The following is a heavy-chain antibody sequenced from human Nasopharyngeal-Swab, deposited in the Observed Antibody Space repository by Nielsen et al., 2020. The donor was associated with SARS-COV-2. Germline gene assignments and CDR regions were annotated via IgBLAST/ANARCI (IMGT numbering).Heavy chain of an antibody. Sequence: GASLKISCAVSGFSFSNYGMTWVRQAPGKGLEWVSGISHSGGGTYYADSVKGRFTISRDNSKNTLYLQMNSLRAEDTAVYYCARIQEWLNGLIDCWGQGTLVTVSS. J-gene: IGHJ4*02. CDR3: ARIQEWLNGLIDC. V-gene: IGHV3-23*01. D-gene: IGHD5-18*01. CDR2: ISHSGGGT. CDR1: GFSFSNYG.